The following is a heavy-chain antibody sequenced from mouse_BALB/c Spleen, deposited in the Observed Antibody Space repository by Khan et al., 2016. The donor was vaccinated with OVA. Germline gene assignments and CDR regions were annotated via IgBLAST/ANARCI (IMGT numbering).Heavy chain of an antibody. D-gene: IGHD2-1*01. CDR1: GFTFSSFV. J-gene: IGHJ3*01. CDR3: TNGNYGWFAY. Sequence: EVELVESGGGLVEPGGSLKLSCAASGFTFSSFVMSWVRQTPEKRLEWVATISSAATYTYYPDSIKGRFTISRDNAKNTLYLHMNSLRPDDTAIYYCTNGNYGWFAYWGLGTLVTVST. CDR2: ISSAATYT. V-gene: IGHV5-9-1*01.